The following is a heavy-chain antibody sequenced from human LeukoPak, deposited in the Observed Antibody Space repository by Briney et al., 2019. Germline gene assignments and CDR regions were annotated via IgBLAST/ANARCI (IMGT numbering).Heavy chain of an antibody. CDR3: ASALGDYGDYFDY. J-gene: IGHJ4*02. CDR1: GGTFSSYA. V-gene: IGHV1-69*05. D-gene: IGHD4-17*01. CDR2: IIPIFGTA. Sequence: GSSVKVSCKASGGTFSSYAISWVRQAPGQGLVWMGGIIPIFGTANYAQKFQGRVTITTDESTSTAYMELSSLRSEDTAVYYCASALGDYGDYFDYWGQGTLVTVSS.